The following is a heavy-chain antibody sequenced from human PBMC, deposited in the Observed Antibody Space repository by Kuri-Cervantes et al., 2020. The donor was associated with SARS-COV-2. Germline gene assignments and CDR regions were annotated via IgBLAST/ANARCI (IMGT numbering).Heavy chain of an antibody. Sequence: GESLKISCTASTLTFSDYSMSWVRQAPGKGLEWVATICGSSDYTYYAESVDYAESVEGRFTISGDISKKTLYLQMHRLRAEDTAVYYCAKRFVVPTNGTDYFDYWGQGTLVTVSS. D-gene: IGHD4/OR15-4a*01. CDR2: ICGSSDYT. CDR3: AKRFVVPTNGTDYFDY. J-gene: IGHJ4*02. V-gene: IGHV3-23*01. CDR1: TLTFSDYS.